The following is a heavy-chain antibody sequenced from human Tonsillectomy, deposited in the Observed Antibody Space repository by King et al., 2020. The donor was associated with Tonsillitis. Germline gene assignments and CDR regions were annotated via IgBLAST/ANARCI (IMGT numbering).Heavy chain of an antibody. CDR3: ASEVALRAGFDP. D-gene: IGHD2-15*01. Sequence: VKLVESGGGVVQPGRSLRLSCAASGFTFSNYGMHWVRQAPGKGLEWVAVIWYDESIKYYVDSVKGRFTISRDNSKNTLYLQMNSLRADDTAVYYCASEVALRAGFDPWGQGTQVTVSS. J-gene: IGHJ5*02. CDR2: IWYDESIK. CDR1: GFTFSNYG. V-gene: IGHV3-33*08.